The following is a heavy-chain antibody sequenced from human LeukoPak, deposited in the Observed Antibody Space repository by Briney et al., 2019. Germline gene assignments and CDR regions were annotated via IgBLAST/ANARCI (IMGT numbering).Heavy chain of an antibody. Sequence: GGSLRLSCAASGFTFSSYWMSWVRQAPGKGLEWVANIKQDGSEKYYVDSVKGRFTISRDNAKNSLYLQMSSLRAEDTAVYYCARVDEQWLSPMAPDYWGQRTLVTVSS. CDR2: IKQDGSEK. V-gene: IGHV3-7*01. D-gene: IGHD6-19*01. J-gene: IGHJ4*02. CDR3: ARVDEQWLSPMAPDY. CDR1: GFTFSSYW.